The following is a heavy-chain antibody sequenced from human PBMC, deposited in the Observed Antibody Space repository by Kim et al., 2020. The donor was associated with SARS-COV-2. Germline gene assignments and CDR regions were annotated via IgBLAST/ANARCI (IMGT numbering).Heavy chain of an antibody. CDR3: ARPYSGSYWGWFDP. CDR1: GFTFSSYA. D-gene: IGHD1-26*01. V-gene: IGHV3-30-3*01. CDR2: ISYDGSNK. J-gene: IGHJ5*02. Sequence: GGSLRLSCAASGFTFSSYAMHWVRQAPGKGLEWVAVISYDGSNKYYADSVKGRFTISRDNSKNTLYPRMNSLRAEDTAVYYCARPYSGSYWGWFDPWGQGTLVTVSS.